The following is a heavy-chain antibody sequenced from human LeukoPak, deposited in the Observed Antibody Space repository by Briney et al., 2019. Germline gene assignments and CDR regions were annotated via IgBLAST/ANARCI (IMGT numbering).Heavy chain of an antibody. V-gene: IGHV4-34*01. CDR2: INHSGST. CDR1: GGSFSGYY. CDR3: ARDTNPYGSSSWANAFDI. D-gene: IGHD6-6*01. J-gene: IGHJ3*02. Sequence: PSETLSLTCAVYGGSFSGYYWSWNRQPPGKGLEWMGEINHSGSTNYNPSLKRRVTISVDTSKNQFSLKLSSVTAADTAVYYCARDTNPYGSSSWANAFDIWGQGTMVTVSS.